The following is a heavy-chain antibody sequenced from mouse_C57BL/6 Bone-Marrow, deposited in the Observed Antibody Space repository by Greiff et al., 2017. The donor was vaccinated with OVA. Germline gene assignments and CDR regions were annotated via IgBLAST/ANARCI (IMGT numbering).Heavy chain of an antibody. CDR2: INPSSGYT. CDR1: GYTFTSYT. D-gene: IGHD1-1*01. V-gene: IGHV1-4*01. CDR3: ARKVITTVVAEDVDY. J-gene: IGHJ2*01. Sequence: QVQLQQSGAELARPGASVKMSCKASGYTFTSYTMHWVKQRPGQGLEWIGYINPSSGYTKYNQKFKDKATLTADKSSSTAYMQLSSLTSEDSAVYYCARKVITTVVAEDVDYWGQGTTLTVSS.